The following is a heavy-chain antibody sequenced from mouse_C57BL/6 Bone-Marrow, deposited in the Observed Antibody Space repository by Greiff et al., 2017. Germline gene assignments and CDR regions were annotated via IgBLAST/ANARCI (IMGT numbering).Heavy chain of an antibody. Sequence: EVKLVESGGGLVQSGRSLRLSCATSGFTFSDFYMEWVLQAPGKGLEWIAASRNKANDYTTEYSASVKGRFIVSRDTSQSILYLQMNALRAEDTAIYYCARDAGYGSSYAWFAYWGQGTLVTVSA. D-gene: IGHD1-1*01. CDR1: GFTFSDFY. J-gene: IGHJ3*01. V-gene: IGHV7-1*01. CDR3: ARDAGYGSSYAWFAY. CDR2: SRNKANDYTT.